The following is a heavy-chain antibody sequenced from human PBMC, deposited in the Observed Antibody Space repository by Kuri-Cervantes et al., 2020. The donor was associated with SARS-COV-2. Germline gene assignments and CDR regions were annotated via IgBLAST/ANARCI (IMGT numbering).Heavy chain of an antibody. D-gene: IGHD5-18*01. J-gene: IGHJ6*03. V-gene: IGHV1-2*02. CDR2: INPNSGGT. Sequence: ASVKVSCKASGYTFTGYYMHWVRQAPGQGLEWMGWINPNSGGTNYEQKFQGRVTITRDTSTSTVYMELSSLRSEDTAVYYCARGVQLWFQGNYYYYYMDVWGKGTKVTVSS. CDR1: GYTFTGYY. CDR3: ARGVQLWFQGNYYYYYMDV.